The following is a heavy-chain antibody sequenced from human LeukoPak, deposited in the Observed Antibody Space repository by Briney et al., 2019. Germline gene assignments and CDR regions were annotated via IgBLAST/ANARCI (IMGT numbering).Heavy chain of an antibody. J-gene: IGHJ6*02. V-gene: IGHV3-7*01. CDR2: IKQDGSEK. CDR1: GFTFSSFW. CDR3: ARDHYYDSSGYSHYYYGMDV. Sequence: GGSLRLSCAASGFTFSSFWMSWVRQAPGKGLEWVANIKQDGSEKYYVDSVKGRFTISRDNAKNSLYLQMNSLRAEDTAVYYCARDHYYDSSGYSHYYYGMDVWGQGTTVTVSS. D-gene: IGHD3-22*01.